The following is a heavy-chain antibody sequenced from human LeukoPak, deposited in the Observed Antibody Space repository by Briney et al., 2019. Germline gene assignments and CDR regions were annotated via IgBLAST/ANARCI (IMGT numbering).Heavy chain of an antibody. D-gene: IGHD6-19*01. J-gene: IGHJ4*02. CDR1: SGSFRTYY. V-gene: IGHV4-59*12. CDR3: ARGRYSSGRRRATDFDY. Sequence: SETLSLTCTVSSGSFRTYYWSWIRQPPGKGLEWIGYIFYNEGTSYNPSLKSRVTISVDTSKNQFSLKLSSVTAADTAVYYCARGRYSSGRRRATDFDYWGQGTLVTVSS. CDR2: IFYNEGT.